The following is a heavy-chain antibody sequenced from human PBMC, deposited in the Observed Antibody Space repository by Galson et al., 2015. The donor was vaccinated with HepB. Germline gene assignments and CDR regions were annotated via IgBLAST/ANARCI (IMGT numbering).Heavy chain of an antibody. Sequence: SLRLSCAASGFTFDDYAMHWVRQAPGKGLEWVSGISWNSGSIGYADSVKGRFTISRDNAKNSLYLQMNSLRAEDTALYYCAKDIFSITIFGVSWFDPWGQGTLVTVSS. D-gene: IGHD3-3*01. CDR1: GFTFDDYA. V-gene: IGHV3-9*01. CDR2: ISWNSGSI. CDR3: AKDIFSITIFGVSWFDP. J-gene: IGHJ5*02.